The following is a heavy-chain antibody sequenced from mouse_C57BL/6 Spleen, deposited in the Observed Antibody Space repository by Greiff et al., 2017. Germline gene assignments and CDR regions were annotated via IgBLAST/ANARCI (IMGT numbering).Heavy chain of an antibody. J-gene: IGHJ3*01. V-gene: IGHV1-55*01. CDR1: GYTFTSYW. CDR2: IYPGSGST. D-gene: IGHD2-3*01. CDR3: ARCDDGYPWFAY. Sequence: QVQLQQPGAELVKPGASVKMSCKASGYTFTSYWITWVKQRPGHGLEWIGDIYPGSGSTNYNEKFKSKATLTVDTSSSTAYMQLSSLTSEDSAVYYCARCDDGYPWFAYWGQGTLVTVSA.